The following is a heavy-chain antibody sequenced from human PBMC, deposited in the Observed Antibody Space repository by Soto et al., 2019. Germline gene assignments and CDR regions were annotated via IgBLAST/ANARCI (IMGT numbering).Heavy chain of an antibody. CDR2: VSGSGDST. D-gene: IGHD2-21*02. V-gene: IGHV3-23*01. Sequence: EVQLLESGGGLAQPGGSLRLSCAASAFTFSSYGMSWVRQAPGKGLEWVSAVSGSGDSTYYADSVKGRFTISRDNSKNTLYLQMNSLRDEDTAVYYCAKGRASDCPGCTQDYWGQGTLVTVSS. CDR1: AFTFSSYG. CDR3: AKGRASDCPGCTQDY. J-gene: IGHJ4*02.